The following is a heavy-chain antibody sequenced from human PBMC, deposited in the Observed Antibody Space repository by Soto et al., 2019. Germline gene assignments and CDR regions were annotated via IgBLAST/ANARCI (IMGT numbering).Heavy chain of an antibody. J-gene: IGHJ6*02. Sequence: ASVKVSCKASGYTFTNSDIRCGRQGPGQGLDGMACIRALNGNTNYARRHQGRVTRTTDTSTRPAYMELRTMRSDDTAVDDCGRGLPSMNGWRQVTTVT. CDR1: GYTFTNSD. D-gene: IGHD6-6*01. V-gene: IGHV1-18*01. CDR3: GRGLPSMNG. CDR2: IRALNGNT.